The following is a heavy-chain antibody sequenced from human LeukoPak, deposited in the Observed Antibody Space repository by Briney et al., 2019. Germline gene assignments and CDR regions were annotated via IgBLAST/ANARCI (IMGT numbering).Heavy chain of an antibody. CDR3: TTYVVVVAATPLDY. Sequence: GGSLRLSCAASGLTFSNSWMSWVRQAPGKGLDWVGRIKSKTDGRTTDYAAPVKGRFTIARDDSKNTLYLQMNSLKTEDTAVYYCTTYVVVVAATPLDYWGQGTLVTVSS. V-gene: IGHV3-15*01. D-gene: IGHD2-15*01. CDR1: GLTFSNSW. CDR2: IKSKTDGRTT. J-gene: IGHJ4*02.